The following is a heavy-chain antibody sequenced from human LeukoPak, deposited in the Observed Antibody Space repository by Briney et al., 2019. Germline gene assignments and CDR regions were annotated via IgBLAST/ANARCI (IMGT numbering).Heavy chain of an antibody. Sequence: PSETLSLTCTVSGGSISSYYWSWIRQPPGKGLEWIGYIYYSGSTNYNPSLKSRVTISVDTSKNQFSLKLSSVTAADTAVYYCASGTYYDFWSGYYLHYWGQGTLVTVSS. CDR3: ASGTYYDFWSGYYLHY. CDR1: GGSISSYY. CDR2: IYYSGST. J-gene: IGHJ4*02. D-gene: IGHD3-3*01. V-gene: IGHV4-59*01.